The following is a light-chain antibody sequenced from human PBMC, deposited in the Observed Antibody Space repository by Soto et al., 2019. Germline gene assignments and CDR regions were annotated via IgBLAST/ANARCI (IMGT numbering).Light chain of an antibody. V-gene: IGKV3-20*01. CDR2: GAS. Sequence: EIVLTQSPGTLSLSPGERATLSCRASQSVSSNSLAWYQQSPGQAPRLLIYGASSRATGIPDRFSGSGSGTDFTLTISRLEPEDFVVYYCQDYGSSRTFGQGTKVDI. CDR3: QDYGSSRT. CDR1: QSVSSNS. J-gene: IGKJ1*01.